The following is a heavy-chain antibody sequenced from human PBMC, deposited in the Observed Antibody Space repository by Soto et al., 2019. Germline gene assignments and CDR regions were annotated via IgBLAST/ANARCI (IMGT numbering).Heavy chain of an antibody. Sequence: PGGSLRLSCAASGFTFSSYSMNWVRQAPGKGLEWVSSISSSSSYIYYADSVKGRFTISRDNAKNSLYLQVNSLRAEDTAVYYCASGQVDSSGWYSAPFAFEIWGQGTMVTGSS. CDR3: ASGQVDSSGWYSAPFAFEI. J-gene: IGHJ3*02. CDR1: GFTFSSYS. D-gene: IGHD6-19*01. CDR2: ISSSSSYI. V-gene: IGHV3-21*01.